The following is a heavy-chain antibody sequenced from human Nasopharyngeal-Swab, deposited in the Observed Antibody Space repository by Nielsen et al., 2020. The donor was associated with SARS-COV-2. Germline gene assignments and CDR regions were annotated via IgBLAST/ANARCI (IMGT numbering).Heavy chain of an antibody. J-gene: IGHJ6*03. CDR3: ARAIFGVVIIFNYYYMDV. CDR2: INHSGST. V-gene: IGHV4-34*01. D-gene: IGHD3-3*01. Sequence: RQAPGKGLEWIGEINHSGSTNYNPSLKSRVTISVDTSKNQFSLKLSSVTAADTAVHYCARAIFGVVIIFNYYYMDVWGKGTTVTVSS.